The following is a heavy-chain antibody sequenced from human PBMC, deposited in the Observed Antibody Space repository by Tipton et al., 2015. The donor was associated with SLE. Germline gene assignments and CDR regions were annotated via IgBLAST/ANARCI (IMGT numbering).Heavy chain of an antibody. CDR1: GFTFSSYG. CDR2: ISFDGSNK. Sequence: SLRLSCAASGFTFSSYGMHWVRQAPGKGLEWVAVISFDGSNKYYADSVKGRFTISRDNAKNSLYLQMNSLRAEDTAVYYCARGSYYFDSSDYLDYWGQGTLVTVSS. D-gene: IGHD3-22*01. V-gene: IGHV3-30*12. J-gene: IGHJ4*02. CDR3: ARGSYYFDSSDYLDY.